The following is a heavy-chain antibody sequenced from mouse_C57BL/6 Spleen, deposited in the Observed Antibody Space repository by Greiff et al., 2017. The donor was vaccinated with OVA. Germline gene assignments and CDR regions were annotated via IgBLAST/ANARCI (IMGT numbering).Heavy chain of an antibody. CDR2: IWTGGGT. D-gene: IGHD1-1*01. J-gene: IGHJ4*01. V-gene: IGHV2-9-1*01. Sequence: VQRVESGPGLVAPSQSLSITCTVSGFSLTSYAISWVRQPPGKGLEWLGVIWTGGGTNYNSALKSRLSISKDNSKSQVFLKMNSLQTDDTARYYCARERDYGSSYRAMDYWGQGTSVTVSS. CDR3: ARERDYGSSYRAMDY. CDR1: GFSLTSYA.